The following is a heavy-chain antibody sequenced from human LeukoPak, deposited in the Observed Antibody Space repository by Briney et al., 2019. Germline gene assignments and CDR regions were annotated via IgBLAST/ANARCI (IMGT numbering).Heavy chain of an antibody. CDR3: AMSRSLWGAQTN. CDR2: IYYSGST. Sequence: SETLSLTCTVSGGSISSYYWSWIRQPPGKGLEWIGYIYYSGSTNYNPSLRCRVTISVDTSKNQFSLKLSSVTAADTAVYYCAMSRSLWGAQTNWGQGTLVTVSS. CDR1: GGSISSYY. V-gene: IGHV4-59*01. J-gene: IGHJ4*02. D-gene: IGHD3-16*01.